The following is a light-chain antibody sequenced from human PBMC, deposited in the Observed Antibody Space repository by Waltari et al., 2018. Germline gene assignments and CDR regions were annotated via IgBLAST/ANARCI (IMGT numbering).Light chain of an antibody. CDR1: SSDVGGFDL. CDR3: SSYTSSRLNV. Sequence: QSALTQPASVSGSPGQSITIPCTGTSSDVGGFDLVSWYQQHPGKAPIFMIYDVTKRPSGVSNRFSGSKSGNTASLTISGLQAEDEADYYCSSYTSSRLNVFGSGTKVTVL. J-gene: IGLJ6*01. CDR2: DVT. V-gene: IGLV2-14*03.